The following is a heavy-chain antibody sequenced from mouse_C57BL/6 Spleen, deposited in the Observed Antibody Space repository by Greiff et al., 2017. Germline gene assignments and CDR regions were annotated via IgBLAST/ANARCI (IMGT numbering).Heavy chain of an antibody. J-gene: IGHJ1*03. V-gene: IGHV5-17*01. CDR3: ARGGAGYFDV. CDR2: ISSGSSTI. Sequence: EVKLVESGGGLVKPGGSLKLSCAASGFTFSDYGMHWVRQAPEKGLEWVAYISSGSSTIYYADTVKGVFTISRDNAKNTLFLQMTSLRSEDTAMYYGARGGAGYFDVWGTGTTVTVSS. CDR1: GFTFSDYG.